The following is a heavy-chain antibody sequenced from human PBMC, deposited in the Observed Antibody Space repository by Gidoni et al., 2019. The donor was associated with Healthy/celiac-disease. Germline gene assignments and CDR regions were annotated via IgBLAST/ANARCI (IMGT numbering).Heavy chain of an antibody. CDR3: ARSLGYCTGGVCPALYYYYYGMDV. CDR1: GFTFSRYG. CDR2: IVYEGSNK. Sequence: QVQLVESGGGVVQPGRSLRLSCAAAGFTFSRYGMHWVRQAPGQGLEWVAVIVYEGSNKYYADSVKGRFTISRDNSKNTLYLQMNSLRAEDTAVYYCARSLGYCTGGVCPALYYYYYGMDVWGQGTTVTVSS. D-gene: IGHD2-8*02. V-gene: IGHV3-33*01. J-gene: IGHJ6*02.